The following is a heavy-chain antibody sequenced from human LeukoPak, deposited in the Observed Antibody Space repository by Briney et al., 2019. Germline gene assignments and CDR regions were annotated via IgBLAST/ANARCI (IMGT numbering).Heavy chain of an antibody. V-gene: IGHV6-1*01. D-gene: IGHD1-1*01. J-gene: IGHJ4*02. Sequence: SQTLSLTGAISGDTVSAITSSWQWIRHSPSRGLEWLGRTYYRSKWYNEYAGSVRSRITINPDTSKNQFSLQLNSVTPEDTAIYYCARSTTGSFDYWGQGTLVTVSS. CDR2: TYYRSKWYN. CDR3: ARSTTGSFDY. CDR1: GDTVSAITSS.